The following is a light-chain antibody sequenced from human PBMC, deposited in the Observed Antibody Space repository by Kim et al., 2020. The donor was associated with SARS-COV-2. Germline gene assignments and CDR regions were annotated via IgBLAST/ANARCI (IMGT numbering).Light chain of an antibody. Sequence: SPGESATRSCTASQCVCSNCLAWYQQKPGQAPRHLIYSASTRATAIPYRFSGSGSGTDFTLSISRLEPEDSAVYYCQQYGIAPPYTFGKGTKLEI. V-gene: IGKV3-20*01. J-gene: IGKJ2*01. CDR3: QQYGIAPPYT. CDR2: SAS. CDR1: QCVCSNC.